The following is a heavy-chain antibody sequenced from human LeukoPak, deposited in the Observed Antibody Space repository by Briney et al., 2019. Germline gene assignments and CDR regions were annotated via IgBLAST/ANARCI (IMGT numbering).Heavy chain of an antibody. Sequence: GGSLRLSCAAFGFTVSSNYMSWVRQAPGKGLEWVSVIYSGGSTYYADSVKGRFTISRDNSKNTLYLQMNSLRAEDTAVYYCAREGISSYGDYYFDYWGQGTLVTVSS. D-gene: IGHD4-17*01. CDR2: IYSGGST. V-gene: IGHV3-53*01. CDR3: AREGISSYGDYYFDY. J-gene: IGHJ4*02. CDR1: GFTVSSNY.